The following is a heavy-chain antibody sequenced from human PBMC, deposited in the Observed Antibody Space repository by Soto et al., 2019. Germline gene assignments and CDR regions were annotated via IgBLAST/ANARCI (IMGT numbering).Heavy chain of an antibody. Sequence: QVQLVESGGGVVQPGRSLRLSCAASGFTFSSYAMHWVRQAPGKGLEWVAVISYDGSNKYYADSVKCRFTISRDNSKNTLYLQMNSLRAEDTAVYYCARVSDSDAFDIWGQGTMVTVSS. CDR3: ARVSDSDAFDI. CDR1: GFTFSSYA. CDR2: ISYDGSNK. J-gene: IGHJ3*02. V-gene: IGHV3-30-3*01.